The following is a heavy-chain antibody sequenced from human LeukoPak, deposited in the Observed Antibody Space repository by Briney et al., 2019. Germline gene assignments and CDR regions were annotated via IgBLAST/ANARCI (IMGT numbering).Heavy chain of an antibody. J-gene: IGHJ4*02. CDR3: AREGDGYNSPIDY. V-gene: IGHV3-21*01. CDR2: ISSSSSYI. D-gene: IGHD5-24*01. Sequence: GGSLRLSCAASGFSLSSYGMNWVRQAPGKGLEWVSSISSSSSYIYYADSVKGRFTISRDNAKKSLFLQMTSLRAEDTSVYYCAREGDGYNSPIDYWGQGTLVTVSS. CDR1: GFSLSSYG.